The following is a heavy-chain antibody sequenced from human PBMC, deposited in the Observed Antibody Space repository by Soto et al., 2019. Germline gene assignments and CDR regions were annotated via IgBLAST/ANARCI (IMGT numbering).Heavy chain of an antibody. V-gene: IGHV4-31*03. J-gene: IGHJ4*02. D-gene: IGHD3-10*01. Sequence: QVQLQESGPGLVKPSQTLSLICTVSGGSISSGGYYWSWIRQRPGKGLEWIGYIYNSGSTYYSSSLKSRLNISGDTSKKQFSLKLSSVTAADSAVYYCARAKGRSFFDYWGQGTLVTVSS. CDR3: ARAKGRSFFDY. CDR2: IYNSGST. CDR1: GGSISSGGYY.